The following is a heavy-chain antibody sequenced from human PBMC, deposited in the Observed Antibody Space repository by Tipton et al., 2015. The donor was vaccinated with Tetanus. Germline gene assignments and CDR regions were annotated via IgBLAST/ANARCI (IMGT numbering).Heavy chain of an antibody. Sequence: SLRLSCAASGFPFGDYAINWVRRSPGKGLEWVGFIRSKSYGGTTEYAATLSARFTISGDDSKSIAYLQMNSLKTDDAGVYFCARDLALPPPSYYQGMDVWGQGTTVTVSS. J-gene: IGHJ6*02. CDR2: IRSKSYGGTT. CDR3: ARDLALPPPSYYQGMDV. CDR1: GFPFGDYA. V-gene: IGHV3-49*04.